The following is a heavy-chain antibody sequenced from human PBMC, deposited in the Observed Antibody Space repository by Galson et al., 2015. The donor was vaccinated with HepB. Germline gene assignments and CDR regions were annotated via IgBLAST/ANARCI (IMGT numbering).Heavy chain of an antibody. CDR1: GFTFSNDW. D-gene: IGHD3-10*01. CDR2: IKSKTDGGTT. V-gene: IGHV3-15*01. J-gene: IGHJ6*03. CDR3: TTHYYGSGSLNYYYYFMDV. Sequence: SLRLSCAASGFTFSNDWMSWVRQAPGKGLEWVGRIKSKTDGGTTYYAAPVKGRFTISRDDSKNTLYLQMNSLKTEDTAVYYCTTHYYGSGSLNYYYYFMDVWGKGTTVTVSS.